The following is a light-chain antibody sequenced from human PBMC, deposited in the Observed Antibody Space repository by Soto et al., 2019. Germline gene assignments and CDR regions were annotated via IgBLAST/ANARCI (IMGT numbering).Light chain of an antibody. J-gene: IGLJ1*01. V-gene: IGLV1-44*01. Sequence: QSVLTQPPSASGTPGQRVTISSSGSSSNIGSNTVTWYQQLPGSAPKLLIYSNNRRPSGVPDRFSGSKSGTSASLAISGLQSDDEADYYCAAWDDSLNGYVFGSGTKVTVL. CDR1: SSNIGSNT. CDR2: SNN. CDR3: AAWDDSLNGYV.